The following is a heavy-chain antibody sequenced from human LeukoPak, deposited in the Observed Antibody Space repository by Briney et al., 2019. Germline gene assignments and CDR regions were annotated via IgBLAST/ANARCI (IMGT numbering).Heavy chain of an antibody. D-gene: IGHD3-10*01. CDR2: IKIKTDGGTT. J-gene: IGHJ5*02. V-gene: IGHV3-15*01. CDR3: ANSSSGSYQPNWFDP. CDR1: GITYSNAW. Sequence: TGVSLRLSCAASGITYSNAWMNWPRHAPGKGREWVGRIKIKTDGGTTDYAAPVKGRFTISRDDSKNALYLQMNSLRADDTGIYYCANSSSGSYQPNWFDPWGQGTLVTVSS.